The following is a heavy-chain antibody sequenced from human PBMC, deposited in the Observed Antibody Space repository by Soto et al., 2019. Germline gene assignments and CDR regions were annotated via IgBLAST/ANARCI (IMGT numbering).Heavy chain of an antibody. Sequence: SVKVSCKASGGTFSSYAISWVRQAPGQGLEWMGGIIPIFGTANYAQKFQGRVTITADESTSTAYMELSSLRSEDTAVYYCARGLVGTFYSSSSYYYYYGMDVWG. CDR3: ARGLVGTFYSSSSYYYYYGMDV. CDR2: IIPIFGTA. D-gene: IGHD6-6*01. CDR1: GGTFSSYA. V-gene: IGHV1-69*13. J-gene: IGHJ6*02.